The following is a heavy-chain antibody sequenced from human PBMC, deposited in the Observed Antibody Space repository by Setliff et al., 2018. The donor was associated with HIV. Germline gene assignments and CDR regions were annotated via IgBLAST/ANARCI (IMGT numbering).Heavy chain of an antibody. J-gene: IGHJ3*02. CDR2: INEDGTER. CDR1: GFTLSRYW. Sequence: GGSLRLSCVASGFTLSRYWMNWVRQAPGKGLERVANINEDGTERNCVDSVKGRFTISKDNAKNSFYLQMNSLRAEDTAVYYCARQFPLRQSPVTALYYDRTYGFDIWGQGTMVTVSS. D-gene: IGHD3-22*01. CDR3: ARQFPLRQSPVTALYYDRTYGFDI. V-gene: IGHV3-7*01.